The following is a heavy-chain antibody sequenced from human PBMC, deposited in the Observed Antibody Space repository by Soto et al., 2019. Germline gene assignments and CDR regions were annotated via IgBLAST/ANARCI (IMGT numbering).Heavy chain of an antibody. CDR1: GGTFSDYA. Sequence: QVRLVQSGAEVRKPGSSVKVSCKASGGTFSDYAISWVRQAPGQGLEWMGGLIPMYDVTNHAPKFQDRVTFTADDSTTTAFMELSSLRSEDTAVYYCARAFPGVAETGINYYYHNLDVWGQGTTVTVSS. J-gene: IGHJ6*02. CDR3: ARAFPGVAETGINYYYHNLDV. D-gene: IGHD3-10*01. CDR2: LIPMYDVT. V-gene: IGHV1-69*01.